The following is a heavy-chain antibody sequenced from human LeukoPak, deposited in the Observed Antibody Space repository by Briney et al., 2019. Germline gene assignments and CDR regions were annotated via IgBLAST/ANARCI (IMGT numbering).Heavy chain of an antibody. Sequence: PGRSLRLSCAGSGFTFSNYGMHWVRQAPGKGLDWVAVMSYDETVEDYADSVRGRFTISRDNSKSTLFLQMNSLTADDTAVYYCWKNPADWNDPFGTIDILGQGKMV. V-gene: IGHV3-30*18. J-gene: IGHJ3*02. CDR3: WKNPADWNDPFGTIDI. CDR2: MSYDETVE. CDR1: GFTFSNYG. D-gene: IGHD1-1*01.